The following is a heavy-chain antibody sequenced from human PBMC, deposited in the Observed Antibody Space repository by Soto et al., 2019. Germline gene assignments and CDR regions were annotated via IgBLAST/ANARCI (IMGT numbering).Heavy chain of an antibody. CDR2: ISASHGNT. CDR3: ERERIAAAGITGYYYYEYGMDV. Sequence: ASVKVSCKASGYTFTSYGISWVRQAPGQGLEWMGWISASHGNTNYAQKLQVRVTMTTDTSRSTAYMELRSLRSDDTAVYYCERERIAAAGITGYYYYEYGMDVWGQGTTVSVSS. D-gene: IGHD6-13*01. CDR1: GYTFTSYG. J-gene: IGHJ6*01. V-gene: IGHV1-18*01.